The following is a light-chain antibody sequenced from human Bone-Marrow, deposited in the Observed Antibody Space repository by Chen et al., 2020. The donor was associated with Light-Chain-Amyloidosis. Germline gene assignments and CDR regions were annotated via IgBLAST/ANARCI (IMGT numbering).Light chain of an antibody. CDR3: QSYQGSSQGV. CDR1: SCSIANNY. V-gene: IGLV6-57*01. Sequence: NFMLTQPHSVSESPGQTVIISCTRSSCSIANNYVQWCQQRPGSSHTTVIYEDDQRPSGVPDRFSGSIDRSSNSASLTISGLKTEDEADYYCQSYQGSSQGVFGGGTKLTVL. J-gene: IGLJ3*02. CDR2: EDD.